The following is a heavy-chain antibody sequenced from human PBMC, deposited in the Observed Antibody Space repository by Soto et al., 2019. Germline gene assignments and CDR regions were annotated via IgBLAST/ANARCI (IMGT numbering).Heavy chain of an antibody. CDR3: GTGWQQLALDY. CDR1: GGSISSGGYY. V-gene: IGHV4-31*03. D-gene: IGHD6-13*01. J-gene: IGHJ4*02. Sequence: QVQLQESGPGLVKPSQTLSLTCTVSGGSISSGGYYWSWISQHPGKGLEWIGYIYYSGSTYYNPSLKSRVTRSVDTSKNQFSLKLSSVTAADTAVYYCGTGWQQLALDYWGQGTLVTVSS. CDR2: IYYSGST.